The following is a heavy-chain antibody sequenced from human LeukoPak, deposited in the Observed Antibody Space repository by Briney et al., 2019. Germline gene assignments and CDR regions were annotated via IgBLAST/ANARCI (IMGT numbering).Heavy chain of an antibody. D-gene: IGHD1/OR15-1a*01. V-gene: IGHV3-23*01. J-gene: IGHJ4*02. CDR3: AKVTSF. CDR2: IGGSGGTT. Sequence: GGSLRLSCTASGFTFSSYAMSWVRQAPGKGLEWVSTIGGSGGTTYYADSVKGRYTISRDNSKNTLYLQMNTLRAEDTAVYYCAKVTSFWGQGALVTVSS. CDR1: GFTFSSYA.